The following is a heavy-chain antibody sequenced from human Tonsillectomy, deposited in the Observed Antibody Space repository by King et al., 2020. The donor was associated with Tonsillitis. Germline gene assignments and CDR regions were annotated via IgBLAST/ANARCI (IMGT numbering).Heavy chain of an antibody. D-gene: IGHD6-19*01. CDR2: VDYSVST. Sequence: QLQLQESGPGLVKPSETLSLPCTGSSGSLTSASYYWGWIRLPPGIGLEGVGSVDYSVSTYYNPSLQSLVTISVDTSKNQLSLKLSSVTAADTAVYYCARIQWLANYYYYYMDVWGKGTTVTVSS. CDR3: ARIQWLANYYYYYMDV. CDR1: SGSLTSASYY. V-gene: IGHV4-39*01. J-gene: IGHJ6*03.